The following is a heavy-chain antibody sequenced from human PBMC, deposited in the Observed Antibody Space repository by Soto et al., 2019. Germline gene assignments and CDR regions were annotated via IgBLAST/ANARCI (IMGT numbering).Heavy chain of an antibody. CDR3: VRDYYDTSGYPNTFDM. CDR1: GFTLSRHT. J-gene: IGHJ3*02. Sequence: GGSLRLSCAASGFTLSRHTMNWVRQAPGKGLEWVSFIGSRTSDIYYADSVKGRFTTSRDNAKNSLYLDLTRLRAEDTAVYFCVRDYYDTSGYPNTFDMWGQGTMVTVSS. D-gene: IGHD3-22*01. V-gene: IGHV3-21*01. CDR2: IGSRTSDI.